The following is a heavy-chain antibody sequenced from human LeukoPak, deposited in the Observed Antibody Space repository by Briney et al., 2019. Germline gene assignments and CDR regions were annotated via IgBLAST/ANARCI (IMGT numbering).Heavy chain of an antibody. CDR3: AGEEDLRELRGGREFFQY. D-gene: IGHD3-10*01. J-gene: IGHJ1*01. CDR1: GFTFSFYG. CDR2: VWYDGSKK. Sequence: GGSLRLSCAASGFTFSFYGMHWVRQAPGKGLEWVAVVWYDGSKKYYADSVKGRFTISRDNSKNTVYLQMTSLRVEDTAVYYCAGEEDLRELRGGREFFQYWGQGTLVTVSS. V-gene: IGHV3-33*01.